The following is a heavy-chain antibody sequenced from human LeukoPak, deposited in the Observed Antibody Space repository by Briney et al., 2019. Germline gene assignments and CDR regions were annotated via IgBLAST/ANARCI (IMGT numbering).Heavy chain of an antibody. CDR1: GCSFTSYW. Sequence: GESLKISCKGSGCSFTSYWIGWVRQMPGKGLEWMGIIYPGDSDTRYSPSFQGQVTISADKSISTAYLQWSSLKASDTAMYYCAGHEADHPNWFDPWGQGTLVTVSS. D-gene: IGHD1-14*01. CDR2: IYPGDSDT. J-gene: IGHJ5*02. V-gene: IGHV5-51*01. CDR3: AGHEADHPNWFDP.